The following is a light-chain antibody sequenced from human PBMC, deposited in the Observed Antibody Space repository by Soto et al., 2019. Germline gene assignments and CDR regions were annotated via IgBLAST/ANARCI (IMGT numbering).Light chain of an antibody. CDR3: AAWDDTLNGPV. CDR1: SSNIGPNT. J-gene: IGLJ2*01. Sequence: QSVLTQPPSASGTPGQRVTISCSGSSSNIGPNTVNWYQQLPGTAPKLLSYSNDQRPSGVRDRFSGSKSGTSASLAISGLQSEDEAVYYCAAWDDTLNGPVFGGGTKLTVL. CDR2: SND. V-gene: IGLV1-44*01.